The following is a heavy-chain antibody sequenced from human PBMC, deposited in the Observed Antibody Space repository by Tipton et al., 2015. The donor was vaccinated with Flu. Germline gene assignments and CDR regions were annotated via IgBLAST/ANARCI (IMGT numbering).Heavy chain of an antibody. D-gene: IGHD1-26*01. V-gene: IGHV3-9*01. CDR2: ISWNSGNI. Sequence: VQLVQSGGNLVPPGRSLRLSCEASGFTFDDYAIHWVRQAPGKGLDWVSGISWNSGNIGYADSVKGRFTISRDNARASPYLQMNSLSPEDTAVYYCAKDRDSGSYYFYALDVGGQGTTVIVSS. J-gene: IGHJ6*02. CDR3: AKDRDSGSYYFYALDV. CDR1: GFTFDDYA.